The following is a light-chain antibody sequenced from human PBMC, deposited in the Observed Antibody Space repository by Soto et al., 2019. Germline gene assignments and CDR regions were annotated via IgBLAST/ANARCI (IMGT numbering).Light chain of an antibody. CDR3: QKYNSFWT. V-gene: IGKV1-5*01. CDR1: QSIGNW. CDR2: DAS. Sequence: IQMTQSPSSLSASVGDSVTITGRSSQSIGNWFAWYQQXPGKAPKILLYDASTLQSGVPSRFSGSGSGTVFTLTISSLQPEDAATYYCQKYNSFWTFGQGTQVDIK. J-gene: IGKJ1*01.